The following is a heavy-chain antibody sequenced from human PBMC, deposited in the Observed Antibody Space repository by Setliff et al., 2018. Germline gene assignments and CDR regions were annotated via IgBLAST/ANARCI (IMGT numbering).Heavy chain of an antibody. V-gene: IGHV4-39*07. D-gene: IGHD1-26*01. Sequence: SETLSLTCTVPGGSISDNGYFWGWVRQPPGKGLEWIGNIYFGGNTCFNPSFKSRVTMSIDTSNSQFSLKLSSVTAADTAIYYCARDASASDGRSAFDIWGQGTMVTVSS. CDR3: ARDASASDGRSAFDI. CDR1: GGSISDNGYF. J-gene: IGHJ3*02. CDR2: IYFGGNT.